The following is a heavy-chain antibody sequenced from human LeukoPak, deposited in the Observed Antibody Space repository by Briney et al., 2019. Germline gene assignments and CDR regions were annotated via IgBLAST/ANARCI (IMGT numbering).Heavy chain of an antibody. CDR3: ARQNYYDSSGYYYFDY. V-gene: IGHV4-30-2*01. D-gene: IGHD3-22*01. CDR2: IYHSGST. Sequence: MPSQTLSLTCTVSGGSISSGGYYWSWIRQPPGKGLEWIGYIYHSGSTYYNPSLKSRVTISVDTSKNQFSLKVSSVTAADTAVYYCARQNYYDSSGYYYFDYWGQGTLVTVSS. CDR1: GGSISSGGYY. J-gene: IGHJ4*02.